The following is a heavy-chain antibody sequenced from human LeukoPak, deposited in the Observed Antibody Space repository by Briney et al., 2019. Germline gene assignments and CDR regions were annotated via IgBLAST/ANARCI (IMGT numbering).Heavy chain of an antibody. CDR2: IYTSGST. V-gene: IGHV4-4*07. CDR3: ARGYCGGDCYSDWYFDL. CDR1: GGSISSYY. J-gene: IGHJ2*01. D-gene: IGHD2-21*02. Sequence: SETLSLTCTVSGGSISSYYWSWIRQPAGKGLEWIGRIYTSGSTNYNPSLKSRVTMSVDTSKNQFSLKLSSVTAADTAVYYCARGYCGGDCYSDWYFDLWGRGTLVTVSS.